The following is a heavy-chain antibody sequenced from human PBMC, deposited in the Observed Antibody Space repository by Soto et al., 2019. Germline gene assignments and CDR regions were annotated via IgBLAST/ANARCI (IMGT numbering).Heavy chain of an antibody. J-gene: IGHJ4*02. CDR3: AREGGYTLDY. V-gene: IGHV4-61*01. D-gene: IGHD3-16*02. Sequence: SETLSLTCTVSGGSVSSGSYYWSWIRQPPGKGLEWIGYIYYSGSTNYNPSLKSRVTISVDTSKNQFSLKLSSVTAADTAVYYCAREGGYTLDYWAQGTLVTAPQ. CDR1: GGSVSSGSYY. CDR2: IYYSGST.